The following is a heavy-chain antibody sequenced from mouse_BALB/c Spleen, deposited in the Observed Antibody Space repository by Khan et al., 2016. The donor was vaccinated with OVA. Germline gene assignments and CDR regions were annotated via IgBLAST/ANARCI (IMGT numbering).Heavy chain of an antibody. CDR2: INPHIGET. V-gene: IGHV1-20*02. CDR1: GYSFTGYF. J-gene: IGHJ2*01. Sequence: EVQLQQSGPELVKPGASVKISCKASGYSFTGYFMNWVMQSHGKSLEWIGRINPHIGETFYNQKFTDKATLTVDESSRTAHMELRSLASEDSAVYYCARKNGSDFDYWGQGTTLTVSS. CDR3: ARKNGSDFDY. D-gene: IGHD1-1*01.